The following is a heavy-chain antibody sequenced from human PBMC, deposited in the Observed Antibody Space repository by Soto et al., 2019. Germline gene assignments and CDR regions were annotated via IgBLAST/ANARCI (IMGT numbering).Heavy chain of an antibody. V-gene: IGHV4-39*01. CDR1: GGSISSSSYY. D-gene: IGHD2-15*01. J-gene: IGHJ5*02. CDR3: ARRNYCSGGSCSARYNWFDP. CDR2: IYYSGST. Sequence: PSETLSLTCTVSGGSISSSSYYWGWIRQPPGKGLEWIGSIYYSGSTYYNPSLKSRVTISVDTSKNQFSLKLSSVTAADTAVYYCARRNYCSGGSCSARYNWFDPWGQGTLVTVSS.